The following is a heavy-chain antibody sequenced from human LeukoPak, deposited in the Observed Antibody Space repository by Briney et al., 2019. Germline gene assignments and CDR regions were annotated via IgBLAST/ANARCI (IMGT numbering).Heavy chain of an antibody. CDR2: IIPIFGTA. Sequence: ASVKVSCKASGGTFSSYAISWVRQAPGQGLEWMGGIIPIFGTANYAQKFQGRVTITTDESTSTAYMELSSLRSEDTAVYYCARGGTWGFDYYYYYMDVWGKGTTVTVSS. J-gene: IGHJ6*03. CDR1: GGTFSSYA. V-gene: IGHV1-69*05. CDR3: ARGGTWGFDYYYYYMDV. D-gene: IGHD7-27*01.